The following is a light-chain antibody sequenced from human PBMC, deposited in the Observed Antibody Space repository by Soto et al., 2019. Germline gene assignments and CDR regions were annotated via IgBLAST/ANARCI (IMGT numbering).Light chain of an antibody. CDR3: CSYAGSYTFGV. CDR2: DVT. Sequence: QPRSVSGSPGQSVTISCTGTSSDVGGYNYVSWYQQHPGKAPKLMIYDVTKRPSGVPDRFSGSNSGNTASLTISGLQAEDEADYYCCSYAGSYTFGVFGTGTKVTVL. V-gene: IGLV2-11*01. J-gene: IGLJ1*01. CDR1: SSDVGGYNY.